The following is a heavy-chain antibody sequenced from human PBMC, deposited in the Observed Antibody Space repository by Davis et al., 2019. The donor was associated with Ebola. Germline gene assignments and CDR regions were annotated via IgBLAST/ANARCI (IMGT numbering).Heavy chain of an antibody. CDR2: ITKGSDAI. CDR1: GFSFGSHT. J-gene: IGHJ4*02. V-gene: IGHV3-48*02. Sequence: GESLKISCAASGFSFGSHTMTWFRQAPGKGLEWITYITKGSDAIHYADSVKGRFTVSRDNAKNSVFLQMSSLRDEDSAVYYCARDHFFAFDFWSQGVHVSVSS. CDR3: ARDHFFAFDF.